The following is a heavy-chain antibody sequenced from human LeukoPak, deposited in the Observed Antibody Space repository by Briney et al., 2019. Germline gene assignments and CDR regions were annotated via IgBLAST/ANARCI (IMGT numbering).Heavy chain of an antibody. CDR3: APLGSGSYQTDY. J-gene: IGHJ4*02. CDR1: GFTFSSYS. Sequence: GGSLRLSCAASGFTFSSYSMNWVRQAPGKGREGVASISSSSSYIYYADSVKGRFTISRDNAKNSLYLQMNSLRAEDTAVYYCAPLGSGSYQTDYWGQGTLVTVSS. CDR2: ISSSSSYI. V-gene: IGHV3-21*01. D-gene: IGHD1-26*01.